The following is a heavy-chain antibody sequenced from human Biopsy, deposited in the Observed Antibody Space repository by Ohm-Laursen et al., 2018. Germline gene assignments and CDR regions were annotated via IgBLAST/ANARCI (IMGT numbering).Heavy chain of an antibody. J-gene: IGHJ6*03. CDR3: ARDRYYGSENYCSHYNMDV. CDR1: TFIFSSDS. V-gene: IGHV3-33*08. Sequence: SLRLSCTASTFIFSSDSVNWVRQAPGKGLEWVAVIWYDGTDKFYADSVKGRFTISRDNSKNTLYLHMNSLRAADTAVYYCARDRYYGSENYCSHYNMDVWGQGTTVTVSS. CDR2: IWYDGTDK. D-gene: IGHD3-10*01.